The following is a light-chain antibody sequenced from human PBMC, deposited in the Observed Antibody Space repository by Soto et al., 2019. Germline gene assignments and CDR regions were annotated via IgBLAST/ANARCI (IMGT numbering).Light chain of an antibody. CDR2: DAS. CDR3: QQRSNWPPVIT. Sequence: EIVLTQSPATLSLSPGERAALSCMASQTISGHLTWYQQKPGQAPRLLIYDASKRATGIPARFSGRGSGTDFTLTISSLEPEDFAVYYCQQRSNWPPVITFGQGTRLEMK. V-gene: IGKV3-11*01. CDR1: QTISGH. J-gene: IGKJ5*01.